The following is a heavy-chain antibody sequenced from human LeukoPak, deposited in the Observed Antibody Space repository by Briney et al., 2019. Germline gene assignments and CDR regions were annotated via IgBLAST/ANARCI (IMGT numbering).Heavy chain of an antibody. CDR2: ISGSAATT. CDR1: GFTFSSYA. Sequence: GGSLRLSCAVSGFTFSSYAMSWVRQAPGKGLEWISTISGSAATTYYADSVKGRFTISRDNSKNTLYLQMNSLRAEDTAVYYCARDPAPLSSPDGMDVWGQGTTVTVSS. CDR3: ARDPAPLSSPDGMDV. V-gene: IGHV3-23*01. J-gene: IGHJ6*02.